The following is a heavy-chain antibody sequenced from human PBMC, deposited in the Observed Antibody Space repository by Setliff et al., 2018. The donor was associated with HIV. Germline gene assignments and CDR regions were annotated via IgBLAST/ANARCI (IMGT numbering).Heavy chain of an antibody. J-gene: IGHJ6*03. CDR1: GYTFINYD. CDR3: ARIVRPSYYYYYYMDV. D-gene: IGHD3-10*02. V-gene: IGHV1-8*02. CDR2: MNPNSGNT. Sequence: ASVKVSCKASGYTFINYDIHWVRQATGQGLEWMGWMNPNSGNTGYAQKFQGRVTMTRNTFITTSYMDLSSLRSEETAMYYCARIVRPSYYYYYYMDVWGKGTTVTVSS.